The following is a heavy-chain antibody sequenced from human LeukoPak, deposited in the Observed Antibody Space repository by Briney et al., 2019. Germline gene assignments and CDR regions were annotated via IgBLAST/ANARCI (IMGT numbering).Heavy chain of an antibody. Sequence: SETLSLTCTVSGGSISSSSYYWGWIRQPPGKGLEWIGSIYYSGSTPYNPSLKSRVTISVDTSKNQFSLKLSSVTAADTAVYYCARGGGQWPYYFDYWGQGTLVTVSS. CDR1: GGSISSSSYY. J-gene: IGHJ4*02. D-gene: IGHD6-19*01. V-gene: IGHV4-39*07. CDR3: ARGGGQWPYYFDY. CDR2: IYYSGST.